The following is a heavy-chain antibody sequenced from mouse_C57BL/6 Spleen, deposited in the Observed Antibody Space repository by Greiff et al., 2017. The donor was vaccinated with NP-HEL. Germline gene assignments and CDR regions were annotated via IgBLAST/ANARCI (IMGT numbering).Heavy chain of an antibody. V-gene: IGHV1-53*01. CDR3: ARRGLLQSYYFDY. CDR2: INPSNGGT. J-gene: IGHJ2*01. Sequence: QVQLKESGTELVKPGASVKLSCKASGYTFTSYWMHWVKQRPGQGLEWIGNINPSNGGTNYNEKFKSKATLTVDKSSSTAYMQLSSLTSEDSAVYYYARRGLLQSYYFDYWGQGTTLTVSS. D-gene: IGHD1-1*01. CDR1: GYTFTSYW.